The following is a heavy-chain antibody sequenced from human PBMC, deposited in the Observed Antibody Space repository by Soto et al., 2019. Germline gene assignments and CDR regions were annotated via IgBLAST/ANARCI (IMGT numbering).Heavy chain of an antibody. J-gene: IGHJ4*02. CDR1: GGSISSGGYS. CDR3: AISVEFGPIPTGPGFDY. V-gene: IGHV4-30-2*01. D-gene: IGHD1-1*01. CDR2: IYHSGST. Sequence: QLQLQESGSGLMKPSQTLSLTCAVSGGSISSGGYSWSWIRQPPGKGLEWIGYIYHSGSTYYNPSLKSRVTIAVDRSKNQFSLKLSSVTAADTAVYYCAISVEFGPIPTGPGFDYWGQGTLVTVSS.